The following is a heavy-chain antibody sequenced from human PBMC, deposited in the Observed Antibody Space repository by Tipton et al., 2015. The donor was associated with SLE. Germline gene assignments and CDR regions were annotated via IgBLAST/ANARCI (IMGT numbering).Heavy chain of an antibody. J-gene: IGHJ3*02. V-gene: IGHV4-59*11. CDR3: ARLLLISPTGAFDI. CDR1: GGSISGHY. Sequence: TLSLTCTVSGGSISGHYWSWIRQPPGKGLEWIGYIYYSGSTNYNPALKSRVTISVDTSKNQFSLKLSSVTAADTAVYYCARLLLISPTGAFDIWGQGTMVTVSS. D-gene: IGHD1-1*01. CDR2: IYYSGST.